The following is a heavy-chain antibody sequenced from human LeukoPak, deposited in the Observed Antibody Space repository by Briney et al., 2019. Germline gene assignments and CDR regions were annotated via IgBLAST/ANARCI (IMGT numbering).Heavy chain of an antibody. CDR1: GFTFSNYG. V-gene: IGHV3-23*01. J-gene: IGHJ4*02. D-gene: IGHD2-21*01. Sequence: GGCLRLSCAASGFTFSNYGMSWVRQAPGKGLQWVSTISNDGGHTYYADSVKGRFAISRDKSDKTLYLQMNNLRAEDTAVYYCARDRYDSDSYWGQGTLVTVSS. CDR2: ISNDGGHT. CDR3: ARDRYDSDSY.